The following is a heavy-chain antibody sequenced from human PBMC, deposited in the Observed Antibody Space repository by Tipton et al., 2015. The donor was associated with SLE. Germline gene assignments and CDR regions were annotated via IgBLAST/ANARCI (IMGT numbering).Heavy chain of an antibody. Sequence: GLVKPPETLSLTCTVSGGSIRSNYWSWIRQTPGMRLEWIGYIYFSGSTNYNPSFSGRVTISLDRSTDQVSLHLDAVTAADTAVYYCARESRYYESTSYSDAFDIWGRGTTVVVSS. CDR2: IYFSGST. J-gene: IGHJ3*02. CDR1: GGSIRSNY. V-gene: IGHV4-59*01. CDR3: ARESRYYESTSYSDAFDI. D-gene: IGHD3-22*01.